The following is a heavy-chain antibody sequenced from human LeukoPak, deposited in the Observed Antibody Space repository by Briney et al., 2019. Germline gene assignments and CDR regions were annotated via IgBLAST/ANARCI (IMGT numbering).Heavy chain of an antibody. V-gene: IGHV3-53*05. CDR1: GFTVSSTY. J-gene: IGHJ6*02. D-gene: IGHD3-10*01. CDR3: AKDPMVRGVINGMDV. CDR2: IYSGGKV. Sequence: GGSLRLSCAASGFTVSSTYMSWVRQAPGKGLEWVSVIYSGGKVYYIDSVKGRFTISRDNSQNTLYLQMNSLRPDDTAVYYCAKDPMVRGVINGMDVWGQGTTVIVSS.